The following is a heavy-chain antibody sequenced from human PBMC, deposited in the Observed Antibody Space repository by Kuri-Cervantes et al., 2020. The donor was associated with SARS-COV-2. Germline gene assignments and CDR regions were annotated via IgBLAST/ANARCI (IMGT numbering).Heavy chain of an antibody. CDR3: AREGGGDPLVLGFGVVIHDAFDI. D-gene: IGHD3-3*01. V-gene: IGHV1-18*01. J-gene: IGHJ3*02. CDR1: GFTFTSYG. Sequence: GESLKISCAASGFTFTSYGISWVRQAPGQGLEWMGWISAYNGNTNYAQKLQGRVTMTTDTSTSTAYMELRSLRSDDTAVYYCAREGGGDPLVLGFGVVIHDAFDIWGQGTMVTVSS. CDR2: ISAYNGNT.